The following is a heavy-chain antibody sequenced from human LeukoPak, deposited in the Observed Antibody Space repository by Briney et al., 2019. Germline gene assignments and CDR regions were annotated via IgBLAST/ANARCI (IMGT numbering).Heavy chain of an antibody. CDR1: GFTFSSYA. CDR2: ISYDGSNK. Sequence: GGSLRLSCAASGFTFSSYAMHWVRQAPGKGLEWVAVISYDGSNKYYADSVKGRFTISRDNSKNTLYLQMNSLRAEDTAVYYCARDPRYYYGSGSYSDYWGQGTLVTVSS. CDR3: ARDPRYYYGSGSYSDY. D-gene: IGHD3-10*01. J-gene: IGHJ4*02. V-gene: IGHV3-30*04.